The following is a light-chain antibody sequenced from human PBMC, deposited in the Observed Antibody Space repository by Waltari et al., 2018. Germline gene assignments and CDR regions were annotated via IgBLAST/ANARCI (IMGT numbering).Light chain of an antibody. V-gene: IGLV2-23*02. J-gene: IGLJ3*02. CDR2: EVS. CDR1: SRDVGSSIL. CDR3: CSDAGKGWV. Sequence: QSALTQPASVSGSPGQSITISCTGRSRDVGSSILVSWYQQDPGHAPKLLVYEVSKRPSGSSNRFSGSKSCNSGSLRISGLQTEDEGDYYGCSDAGKGWVFGGGTKLTVL.